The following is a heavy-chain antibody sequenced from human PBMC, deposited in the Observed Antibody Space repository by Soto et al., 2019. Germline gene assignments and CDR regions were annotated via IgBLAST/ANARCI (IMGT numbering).Heavy chain of an antibody. J-gene: IGHJ4*02. CDR1: GFTFSDYY. CDR3: ARVAQGGTYWTPSYFDS. CDR2: ITGSSTYT. Sequence: GSLRLSCSASGFTFSDYYMTWIRQAPGKGLEWVSYITGSSTYTNYADSVRGRFTISRDNAKNSLYLQMNSLRAEDTAVYYCARVAQGGTYWTPSYFDSWGQGTLVTVSS. D-gene: IGHD1-26*01. V-gene: IGHV3-11*06.